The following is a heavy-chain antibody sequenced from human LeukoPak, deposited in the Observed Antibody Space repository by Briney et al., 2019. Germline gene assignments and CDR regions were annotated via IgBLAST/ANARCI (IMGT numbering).Heavy chain of an antibody. CDR2: INHSGST. V-gene: IGHV4-34*01. Sequence: SETLSLTCAVYGGSFSGYYWSWIRQPPGKGLEWIGEINHSGSTNYNPSLKSRVTMSVDTSKNQFSLKLSSVTAADTAVYYCARGYCSSTSCYKRYYYYYGMDVWGQGTTVTVSS. CDR1: GGSFSGYY. D-gene: IGHD2-2*02. J-gene: IGHJ6*02. CDR3: ARGYCSSTSCYKRYYYYYGMDV.